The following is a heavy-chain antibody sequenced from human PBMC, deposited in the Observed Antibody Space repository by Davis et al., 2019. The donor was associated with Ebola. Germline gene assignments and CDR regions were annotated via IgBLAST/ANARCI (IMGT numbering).Heavy chain of an antibody. CDR2: IYYTGST. CDR1: GGSVSSGSYY. V-gene: IGHV4-61*01. Sequence: SETLSLTCIVSGGSVSSGSYYWSWIRQPPGKGLEWIGYIYYTGSTNYNPSLKSRVTISRDTSKNQFSLKVNSVAAADTAMYYCARQYSSGWLDYWGQGTLVTVSS. CDR3: ARQYSSGWLDY. J-gene: IGHJ4*02. D-gene: IGHD6-19*01.